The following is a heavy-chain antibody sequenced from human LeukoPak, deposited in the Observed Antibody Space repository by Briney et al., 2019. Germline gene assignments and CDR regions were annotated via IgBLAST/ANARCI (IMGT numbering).Heavy chain of an antibody. Sequence: PGGSLRLSCAASGFTFSSYSMNWVRQAPGKGLEWVSSISSSSSYIYYADSVKGRFTISRDNAKNSLYLQMNSLRAEDTAVYYCARDRVAAALGLLSSPHYWGQGTLVTVSS. CDR1: GFTFSSYS. CDR2: ISSSSSYI. D-gene: IGHD6-13*01. J-gene: IGHJ4*02. CDR3: ARDRVAAALGLLSSPHY. V-gene: IGHV3-21*04.